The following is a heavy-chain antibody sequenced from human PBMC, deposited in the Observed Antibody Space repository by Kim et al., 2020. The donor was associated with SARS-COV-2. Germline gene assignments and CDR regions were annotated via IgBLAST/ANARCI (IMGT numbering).Heavy chain of an antibody. CDR3: ARVRFLEWLSPPYGMDV. CDR2: ISAYNGNT. Sequence: ASVKVSCKASGYTFTSYGISWVRQAPGQGLEWKGWISAYNGNTNYAQKLQGRVTMTTDTSTSTAYMELRSLRSDDTAVYYCARVRFLEWLSPPYGMDVWGQGTTVTVSS. D-gene: IGHD3-3*01. V-gene: IGHV1-18*04. CDR1: GYTFTSYG. J-gene: IGHJ6*02.